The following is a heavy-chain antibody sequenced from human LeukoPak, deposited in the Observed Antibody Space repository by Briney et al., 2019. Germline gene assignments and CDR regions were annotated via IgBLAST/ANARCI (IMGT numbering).Heavy chain of an antibody. CDR3: ARDGSSWYLSGKINWFDP. D-gene: IGHD6-13*01. CDR2: INPNSGGT. V-gene: IGHV1-2*06. J-gene: IGHJ5*02. Sequence: GASVKVSCKASGYTFTGYYMHWVRQAPGQGLEWMGRINPNSGGTNYAQKFHGRVTMTRDTSISTAYMELSRLRSDDTAVYYCARDGSSWYLSGKINWFDPWGQGTLVTVSS. CDR1: GYTFTGYY.